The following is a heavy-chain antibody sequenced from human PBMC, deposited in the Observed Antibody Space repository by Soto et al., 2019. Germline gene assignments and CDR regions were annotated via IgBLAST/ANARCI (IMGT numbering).Heavy chain of an antibody. V-gene: IGHV4-34*02. CDR2: INHSGYT. CDR3: ATGGLFSS. J-gene: IGHJ5*02. D-gene: IGHD3-3*01. CDR1: GGYFSANY. Sequence: QVRLQQWGAGLLKPSQTLSLTCGISGGYFSANYWSWIRQAPGKGPEWLGEINHSGYTDYTPSLQSRVTISADTSKNQFSLNLSSVTAADTAVYYCATGGLFSSWGQGTLVTVSS.